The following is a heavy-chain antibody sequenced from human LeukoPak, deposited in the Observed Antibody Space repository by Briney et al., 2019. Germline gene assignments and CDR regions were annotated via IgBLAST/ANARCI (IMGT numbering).Heavy chain of an antibody. CDR1: GFSFGEYA. CDR3: CTHGDYAY. CDR2: IQRKIDGGTT. J-gene: IGHJ4*02. V-gene: IGHV3-15*01. Sequence: PGRSLRLSCKTSGFSFGEYALSWVRQAPGKGLEWVGRIQRKIDGGTTDYAAPVKGRFTISRDDSKNTLYLQMNSLKTEDTAVYYCCTHGDYAYWGQGTLVTVSS. D-gene: IGHD4-17*01.